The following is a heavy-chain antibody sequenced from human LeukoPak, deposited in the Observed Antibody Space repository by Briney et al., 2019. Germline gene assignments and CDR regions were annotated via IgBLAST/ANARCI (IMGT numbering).Heavy chain of an antibody. CDR3: ARDPEAAGSPHNWFDP. Sequence: SETLSLTCTVSGGSISSSSYYWGWIRQPPGKGLEWIGSIYYSGSTYYNPSLKSRVTISVDTSKNQFSLKLSSVTAADTAVYYCARDPEAAGSPHNWFDPWGQGTLVTVSS. CDR1: GGSISSSSYY. D-gene: IGHD6-13*01. V-gene: IGHV4-39*07. CDR2: IYYSGST. J-gene: IGHJ5*02.